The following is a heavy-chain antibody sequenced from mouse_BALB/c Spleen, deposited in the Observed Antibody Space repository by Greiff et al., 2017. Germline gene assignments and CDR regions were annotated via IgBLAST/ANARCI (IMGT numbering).Heavy chain of an antibody. CDR2: ISSGGGNT. Sequence: DVMLVESGGGLVKPGGSLKLSCAASGFTFSSYTMSWVRQTPEKRLEWVATISSGGGNTYYPDSVKGRFTISRDNAKNNLYLQMSSLRSEDTALYYCARGADYFDYWGQGTTLTVSS. J-gene: IGHJ2*01. V-gene: IGHV5-9*03. CDR3: ARGADYFDY. CDR1: GFTFSSYT. D-gene: IGHD6-1*01.